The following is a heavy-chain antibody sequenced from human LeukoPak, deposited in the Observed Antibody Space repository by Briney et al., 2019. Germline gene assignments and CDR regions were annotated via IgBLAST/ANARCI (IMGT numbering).Heavy chain of an antibody. CDR3: ARVARGYSYGCDY. J-gene: IGHJ4*02. Sequence: PSETLSLTCTVSGGSISSYYWGWIRQPPGKGLGWIGYIYYSGSTNYNPSLKSRVTISVDTSKNQFSLKLSSVTAADTAVYYCARVARGYSYGCDYWGQGTLVTVSS. CDR2: IYYSGST. D-gene: IGHD5-18*01. CDR1: GGSISSYY. V-gene: IGHV4-59*01.